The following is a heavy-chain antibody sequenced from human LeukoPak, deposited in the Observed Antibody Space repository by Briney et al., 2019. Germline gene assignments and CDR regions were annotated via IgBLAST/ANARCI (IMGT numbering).Heavy chain of an antibody. CDR1: GFTFSSYS. J-gene: IGHJ4*02. CDR2: ISSSSSYI. D-gene: IGHD1-26*01. CDR3: ARTGGSQGGNY. V-gene: IGHV3-21*04. Sequence: GGFLRLSCAASGFTFSSYSMNWVRQAPGKGLEWVSSISSSSSYIYYADSVKGRFTISRDNAKNSLYLQMNSLRAEDTAVYYCARTGGSQGGNYWGQGTLVTVSS.